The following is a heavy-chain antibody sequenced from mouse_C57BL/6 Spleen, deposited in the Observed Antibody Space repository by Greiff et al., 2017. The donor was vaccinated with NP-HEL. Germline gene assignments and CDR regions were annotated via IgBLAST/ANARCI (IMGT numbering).Heavy chain of an antibody. Sequence: EVQVVESGPGLVKPSQSLSLTCSITGYSITSGYYWNWIRQFPGNKLEWMGYISYDGSNNYNPSLKNRISITRDTSKNQFFLKLNSVTTEDTATYYCARDGYRGYFDVWGTGTTVTVSS. CDR3: ARDGYRGYFDV. CDR1: GYSITSGYY. V-gene: IGHV3-6*01. J-gene: IGHJ1*03. D-gene: IGHD2-14*01. CDR2: ISYDGSN.